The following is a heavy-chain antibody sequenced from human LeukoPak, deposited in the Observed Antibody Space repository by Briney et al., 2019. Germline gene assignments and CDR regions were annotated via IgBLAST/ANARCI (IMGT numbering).Heavy chain of an antibody. CDR2: INYGGST. CDR1: GGSFSGYY. V-gene: IGHV4-34*01. Sequence: SETLSLTCAVYGGSFSGYYWSWIRQPPGKGLEWIGEINYGGSTNYNPSLKSRVTISVDTSKNQFSLKLSSATAADTAVYYCARRFRGHSSPLDYWGQGTLVAVSS. J-gene: IGHJ4*02. CDR3: ARRFRGHSSPLDY. D-gene: IGHD3-10*01.